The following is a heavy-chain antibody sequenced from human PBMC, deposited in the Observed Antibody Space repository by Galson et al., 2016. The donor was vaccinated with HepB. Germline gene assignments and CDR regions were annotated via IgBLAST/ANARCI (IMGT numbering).Heavy chain of an antibody. CDR2: ITSSSSNI. Sequence: SLRLSCAASGFSFSTYNMDWVRQAPGKGLEWVSYITSSSSNIYYAASVMARFTISRDNVKNLLYLQMNNLRDEDTAIYFCARDSHRAGSVDVWGQGTMVTVPS. D-gene: IGHD6-19*01. CDR3: ARDSHRAGSVDV. J-gene: IGHJ3*01. CDR1: GFSFSTYN. V-gene: IGHV3-48*02.